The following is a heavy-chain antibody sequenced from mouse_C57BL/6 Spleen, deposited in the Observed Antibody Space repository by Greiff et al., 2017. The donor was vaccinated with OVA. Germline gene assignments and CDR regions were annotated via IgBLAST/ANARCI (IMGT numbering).Heavy chain of an antibody. J-gene: IGHJ4*01. CDR2: INPNNGGT. Sequence: VQLQQSGPELVKPGASVKISCKASGYTFTDYYMNWVQQSPGKSLEWIGDINPNNGGTSYNQTFKGKATLTVAKSYSTAYMELRSLTSEDSAGYYCVREGSNWVYAMDYWGQGTSVTVSS. CDR1: GYTFTDYY. D-gene: IGHD4-1*02. V-gene: IGHV1-26*01. CDR3: VREGSNWVYAMDY.